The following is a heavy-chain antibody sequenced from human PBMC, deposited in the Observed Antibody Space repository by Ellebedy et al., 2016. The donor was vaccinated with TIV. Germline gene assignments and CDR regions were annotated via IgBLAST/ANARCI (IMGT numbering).Heavy chain of an antibody. CDR2: MNPNSGNT. V-gene: IGHV1-8*01. Sequence: AASVTVSCKASGYTFTSYDINWVRQATGQGLEWMGWMNPNSGNTEYAQKFQGRVTMTRNTSINTAFMELSSLRSEDTAVYYCARGPFMITFGGVIMDVWGQGTTVTVSS. D-gene: IGHD3-16*02. J-gene: IGHJ6*02. CDR1: GYTFTSYD. CDR3: ARGPFMITFGGVIMDV.